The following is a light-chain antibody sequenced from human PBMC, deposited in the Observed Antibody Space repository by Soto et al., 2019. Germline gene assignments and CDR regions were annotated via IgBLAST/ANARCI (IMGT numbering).Light chain of an antibody. Sequence: DIVLTQSPAPLSSSPGERATLPCRASQGISSYLAWYQQKPGQAPRLLIYDASNRATGIPARFSGSGSGTDFTLTISSLEPEDFAVYYCHQRNSWPLTFGGGTKVEIK. CDR3: HQRNSWPLT. V-gene: IGKV3-11*01. CDR2: DAS. J-gene: IGKJ4*01. CDR1: QGISSY.